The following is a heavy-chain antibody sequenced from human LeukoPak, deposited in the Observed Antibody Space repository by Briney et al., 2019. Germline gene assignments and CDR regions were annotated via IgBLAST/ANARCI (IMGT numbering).Heavy chain of an antibody. CDR1: GGSISSYY. CDR3: ASGIQYSRYYYGMDV. D-gene: IGHD6-6*01. Sequence: SETLSLTCTVSGGSISSYYWSWIRQPPGKGLEWLGYIYYSGSTNYNPSLKSRVTISVDTSKNQFSLKLSSVTAADTAVYYCASGIQYSRYYYGMDVWGQGTTVTVSS. CDR2: IYYSGST. J-gene: IGHJ6*02. V-gene: IGHV4-59*01.